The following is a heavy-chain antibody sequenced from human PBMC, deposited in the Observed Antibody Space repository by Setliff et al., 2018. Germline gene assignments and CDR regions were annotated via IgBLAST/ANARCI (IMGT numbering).Heavy chain of an antibody. V-gene: IGHV1-69*05. Sequence: ASVKVSCKASGDTFSSYGITWVRQAPGQGLEWMGGTIPMFGTTNYARKFQGRVTIITDESTSTAYMQLRSLGSEDTAVYYCVREGVDSRSSTHYRYDMDVWGQGPTVTVSS. CDR3: VREGVDSRSSTHYRYDMDV. CDR1: GDTFSSYG. J-gene: IGHJ6*02. D-gene: IGHD3-22*01. CDR2: TIPMFGTT.